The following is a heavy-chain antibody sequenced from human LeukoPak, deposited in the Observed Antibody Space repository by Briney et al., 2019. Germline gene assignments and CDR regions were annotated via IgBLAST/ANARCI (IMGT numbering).Heavy chain of an antibody. CDR1: GGSISSGGYY. Sequence: PSQTLSLTCTVSGGSISSGGYYWSWIRQHPGKGLEWIGYIYYSGSTYYNPSLKSRVTISVDTSKNQFSLKLSSVTAADTAVYYCARGRRYDSSGYSTGGTFDIWGQGTMVTVS. J-gene: IGHJ3*02. CDR2: IYYSGST. V-gene: IGHV4-31*03. CDR3: ARGRRYDSSGYSTGGTFDI. D-gene: IGHD3-22*01.